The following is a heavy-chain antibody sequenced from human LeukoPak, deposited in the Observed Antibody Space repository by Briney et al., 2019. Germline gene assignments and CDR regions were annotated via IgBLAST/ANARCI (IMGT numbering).Heavy chain of an antibody. V-gene: IGHV3-23*01. J-gene: IGHJ4*02. CDR3: AKDLWGFVEVAAILDY. D-gene: IGHD2-15*01. CDR2: IGGSGGVT. CDR1: GFTFSSYA. Sequence: GGSLRLSCAASGFTFSSYAMSWIRQAPGKGLEWVSGIGGSGGVTDHADSVKGRFTISRDNSKNTLYLQMNSLRAEDTAVYYCAKDLWGFVEVAAILDYWGQGTPVTVSS.